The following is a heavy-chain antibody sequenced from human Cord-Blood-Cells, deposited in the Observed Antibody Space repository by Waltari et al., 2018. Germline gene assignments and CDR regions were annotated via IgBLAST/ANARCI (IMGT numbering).Heavy chain of an antibody. Sequence: QVQLQESGPGLVKPSETLSLTCTVSGGSISSYYWTWIRQPPGKGLEWIGYIYYSGSTNYNPSLKSRVTISVDTSKNQFSLKLSSVTAADTAAYYCARGGIYCSGGSCYSWFDPWGQGTLVTVSS. D-gene: IGHD2-15*01. CDR1: GGSISSYY. CDR2: IYYSGST. CDR3: ARGGIYCSGGSCYSWFDP. V-gene: IGHV4-59*01. J-gene: IGHJ5*02.